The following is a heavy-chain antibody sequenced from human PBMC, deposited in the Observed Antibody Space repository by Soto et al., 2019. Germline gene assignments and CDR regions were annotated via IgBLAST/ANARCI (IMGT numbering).Heavy chain of an antibody. V-gene: IGHV3-23*01. CDR2: VSGGSGVT. Sequence: EVQLLESGGGLVQPGGSVRLSCVVSVFSFSTYGVTWVRQAPGKGLEWVCGVSGGSGVTHYTDSVKGRFTISGDDSKNTVYLQMHSLRGEDTAVYYCTRWNGYGDLWGQGTLVTVSS. CDR3: TRWNGYGDL. J-gene: IGHJ5*02. D-gene: IGHD1-1*01. CDR1: VFSFSTYG.